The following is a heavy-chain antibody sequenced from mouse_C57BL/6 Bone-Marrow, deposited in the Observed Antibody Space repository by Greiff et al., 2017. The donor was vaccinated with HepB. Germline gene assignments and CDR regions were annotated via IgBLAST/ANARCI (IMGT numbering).Heavy chain of an antibody. D-gene: IGHD1-1*01. J-gene: IGHJ3*01. V-gene: IGHV1-64*01. CDR1: GYTFTSYW. Sequence: QVQLQQPGAELVKPGASVKLSCKASGYTFTSYWMHWVKQRPGQGLEWIGMIHPNSGSTNYNEKFKSKATLTVDKSSSTAYMQLSSLTSEDSAVYYCARGILNYYSSSYDYWGQGTLVTVSA. CDR3: ARGILNYYSSSYDY. CDR2: IHPNSGST.